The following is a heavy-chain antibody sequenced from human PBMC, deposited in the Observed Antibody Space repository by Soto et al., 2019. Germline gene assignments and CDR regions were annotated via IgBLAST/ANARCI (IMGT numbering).Heavy chain of an antibody. CDR3: TTDWTFNGVCYS. D-gene: IGHD2-8*01. Sequence: GGSLRLSCAASVFTFSNAWMSWVRQAPGKGLEWVGRIKSKTDGGTTDYAAPVKGRFTISRDDSKNTLYLQMNSLKTEDTAVYYCTTDWTFNGVCYSWGQGTLVTVSS. CDR2: IKSKTDGGTT. CDR1: VFTFSNAW. V-gene: IGHV3-15*01. J-gene: IGHJ5*02.